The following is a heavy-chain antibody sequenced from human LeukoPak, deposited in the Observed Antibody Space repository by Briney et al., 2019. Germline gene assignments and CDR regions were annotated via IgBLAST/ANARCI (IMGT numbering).Heavy chain of an antibody. V-gene: IGHV4-59*01. CDR2: IYYSGST. J-gene: IGHJ4*02. D-gene: IGHD3-10*01. Sequence: SETLSLTCTVSGGSISSYYWSWIRQPPGKGLEWIGYIYYSGSTNYNPSLKSRLTISVDTSNNQFSLKLSSVTAADTAVYYCARDHYYDSGSYYNDYYFDYWGQGTLVTVSS. CDR1: GGSISSYY. CDR3: ARDHYYDSGSYYNDYYFDY.